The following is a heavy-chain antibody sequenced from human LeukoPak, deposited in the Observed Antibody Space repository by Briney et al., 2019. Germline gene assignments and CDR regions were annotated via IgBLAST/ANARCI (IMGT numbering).Heavy chain of an antibody. CDR3: AKEMIGYDSSGYYPRHLDY. Sequence: GGSLRLSCAASGFTFSSYAMSWVRQAPGKGLEWVSAISGRGGSTYYADSVKDRFTISRDNSKNTLYLQMNSLRAEDTAVYYCAKEMIGYDSSGYYPRHLDYWGQGTLVTVSS. CDR2: ISGRGGST. V-gene: IGHV3-23*01. CDR1: GFTFSSYA. J-gene: IGHJ4*02. D-gene: IGHD3-22*01.